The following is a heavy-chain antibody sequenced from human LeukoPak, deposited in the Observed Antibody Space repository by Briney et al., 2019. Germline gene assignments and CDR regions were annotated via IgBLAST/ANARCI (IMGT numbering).Heavy chain of an antibody. D-gene: IGHD3-22*01. Sequence: PSDTLSLTCTVSGGSISSSSYYWGWIRQPPGKGLEWIGSIYYSGSTYYNPSLKSRVTISVDTSKNQFSLKLSSVTAADTAVYYCASTTYYYGSSGEVYYFDYWGQGTLVTVSS. CDR1: GGSISSSSYY. CDR3: ASTTYYYGSSGEVYYFDY. J-gene: IGHJ4*02. CDR2: IYYSGST. V-gene: IGHV4-39*01.